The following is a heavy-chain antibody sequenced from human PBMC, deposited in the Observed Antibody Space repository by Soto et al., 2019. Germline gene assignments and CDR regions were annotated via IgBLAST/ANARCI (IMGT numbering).Heavy chain of an antibody. CDR3: GRAVYSNHVY. CDR1: GASISSGSYY. D-gene: IGHD4-4*01. CDR2: ISNSGST. V-gene: IGHV4-31*03. Sequence: QVQLQESGPGLVKPSQTLSLTCTVSGASISSGSYYWSWIRQLPGKGLEWIGYISNSGSTYYNPSLKSRVTISVDTSKNQFSLRVSSVTAADTAVYYCGRAVYSNHVYWGQGTLVTVSS. J-gene: IGHJ4*02.